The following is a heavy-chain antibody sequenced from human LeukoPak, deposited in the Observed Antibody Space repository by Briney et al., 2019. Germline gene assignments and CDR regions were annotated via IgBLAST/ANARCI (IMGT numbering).Heavy chain of an antibody. D-gene: IGHD5-18*01. V-gene: IGHV3-21*01. CDR3: ARDAQGGYSYGYGRGYYYYGMDV. CDR2: ISSSSSYI. CDR1: GFTFSSYS. J-gene: IGHJ6*02. Sequence: GGSLRLSCAASGFTFSSYSMNWVRQAPGKGLEWVSSISSSSSYIYCADSVKGRFTISRDNAKNSLYLQMNSLRAEDTAVYYCARDAQGGYSYGYGRGYYYYGMDVWGQGTTVTVSS.